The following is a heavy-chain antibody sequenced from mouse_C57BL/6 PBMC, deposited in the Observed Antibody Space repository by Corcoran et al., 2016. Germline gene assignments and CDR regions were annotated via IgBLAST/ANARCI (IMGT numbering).Heavy chain of an antibody. Sequence: QVQLQQSGAERVKPGASVKISCKASGYAFSSYWMNWVKQRPGKGLEWIGQIYPGDGDTNYNGKFKGKATLTADKSSSTAYMQLSSLTSEDSAVYFCAIDYDYDGGFAYWGQGTLVTVSA. V-gene: IGHV1-80*01. CDR2: IYPGDGDT. J-gene: IGHJ3*01. CDR3: AIDYDYDGGFAY. D-gene: IGHD2-4*01. CDR1: GYAFSSYW.